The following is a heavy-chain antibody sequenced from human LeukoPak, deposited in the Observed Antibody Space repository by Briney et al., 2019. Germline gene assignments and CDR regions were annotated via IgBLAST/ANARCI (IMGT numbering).Heavy chain of an antibody. CDR2: INPSGGST. D-gene: IGHD1-26*01. Sequence: ASVKVSCTASGYTFTSYLMHWVRQAPGQGLEWMGIINPSGGSTNYAQNFQGRVTMTRDTSTSTVYMELSSLRSEDTAVYYCARKISGSHSLVYWGQGTLVTVSS. J-gene: IGHJ4*02. CDR3: ARKISGSHSLVY. CDR1: GYTFTSYL. V-gene: IGHV1-46*01.